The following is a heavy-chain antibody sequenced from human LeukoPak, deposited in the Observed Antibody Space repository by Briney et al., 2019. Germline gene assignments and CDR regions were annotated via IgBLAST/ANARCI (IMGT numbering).Heavy chain of an antibody. V-gene: IGHV5-51*01. J-gene: IGHJ4*02. CDR1: GYSFTSYW. CDR2: IYPGDFDT. Sequence: GGSLKISCRGSGYSFTSYWIGWGRQMPGKGREWMGNIYPGDFDTRYSPSFQGQVTLSADKSLSTAYLQWSSLKASDTAMYYCARLGVGVTFDHWGQGTLVTVSS. D-gene: IGHD2-15*01. CDR3: ARLGVGVTFDH.